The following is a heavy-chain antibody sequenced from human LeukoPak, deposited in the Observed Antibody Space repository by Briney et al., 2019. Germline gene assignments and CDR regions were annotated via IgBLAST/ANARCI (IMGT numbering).Heavy chain of an antibody. D-gene: IGHD4-17*01. CDR3: ARDKNRALRPTGFDY. J-gene: IGHJ4*02. V-gene: IGHV4-39*07. CDR1: SDSFSSSRFN. Sequence: SETLSLTCTVSSDSFSSSRFNWAWIRQTPGKGLEWIGTIHYSGDTYHSPSLKSRVTLSRDTSKNQFSLKLSSVTAADTAVYYCARDKNRALRPTGFDYWGQGTLVTVSS. CDR2: IHYSGDT.